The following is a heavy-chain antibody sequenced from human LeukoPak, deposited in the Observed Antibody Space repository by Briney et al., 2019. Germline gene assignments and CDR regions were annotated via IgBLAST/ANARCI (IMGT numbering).Heavy chain of an antibody. D-gene: IGHD1-7*01. V-gene: IGHV1-8*01. CDR1: GYTFTSYD. J-gene: IGHJ6*03. CDR3: ATGQLELRGYYYYMDV. Sequence: VAAVKVSCKPSGYTFTSYDINWGRQATGQGLEWMGWMNPNSGNTGYPHKFQGRGTITEDTSTDTAYMELSSLRSEDTAVYYCATGQLELRGYYYYMDVWGKGTTVTVSS. CDR2: MNPNSGNT.